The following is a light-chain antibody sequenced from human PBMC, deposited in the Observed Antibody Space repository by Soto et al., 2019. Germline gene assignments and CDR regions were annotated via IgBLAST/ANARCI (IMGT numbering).Light chain of an antibody. CDR1: QSISSW. Sequence: DIQMTQSPSTLSASVGDRVTITCRASQSISSWLAWYQQRPGKAPNLLIYKASSLDSGVPSRFSGSGSGTEFTLTISSLQPDDFATYYCQHYHSYPWTFGQGTKVEIK. CDR3: QHYHSYPWT. J-gene: IGKJ1*01. CDR2: KAS. V-gene: IGKV1-5*03.